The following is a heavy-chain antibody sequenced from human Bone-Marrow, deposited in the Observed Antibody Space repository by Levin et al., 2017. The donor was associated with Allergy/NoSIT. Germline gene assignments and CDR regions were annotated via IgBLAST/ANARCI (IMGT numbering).Heavy chain of an antibody. CDR1: SGSITSFY. D-gene: IGHD2-21*01. CDR3: ARTMRDGQELPYCAK. V-gene: IGHV4-59*01. J-gene: IGHJ4*02. CDR2: TYYRGNT. Sequence: SETLSLTCTVSSGSITSFYWNWIRQPPGKGLEWIGFTYYRGNTKYNPSLKSRVTMSVDTSTNQFSLKLSSMPTADTAVYYCARTMRDGQELPYCAKWGQGSLVTVSS.